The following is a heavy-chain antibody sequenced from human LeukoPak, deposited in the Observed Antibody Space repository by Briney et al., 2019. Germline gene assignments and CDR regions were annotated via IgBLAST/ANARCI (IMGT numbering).Heavy chain of an antibody. J-gene: IGHJ3*02. V-gene: IGHV3-21*01. CDR1: GFTFSSYS. D-gene: IGHD3-10*01. CDR2: ISSGSSYI. CDR3: ARGGSGRTQDDTFDI. Sequence: PGGSLRLSCAASGFTFSSYSINWVRQAPGKGLEWVASISSGSSYIYYADSLMGRFTISRDNAQNSLYLQMNSLRAEDTAVYYCARGGSGRTQDDTFDIWGQGTMVTVSS.